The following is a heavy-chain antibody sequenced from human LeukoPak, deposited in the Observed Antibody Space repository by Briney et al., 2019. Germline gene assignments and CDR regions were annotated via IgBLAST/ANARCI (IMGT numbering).Heavy chain of an antibody. D-gene: IGHD6-19*01. CDR3: ARVQRQWLVTYYYYGMDV. Sequence: ASVKVSCKASGYTFTSYGISWVRQAPGQGLEWMGWISAYNGNTNYAQKLQGRVTMTTDTSTSTAYMELRSLRSDDTAVYYCARVQRQWLVTYYYYGMDVWGQGTTVTVSS. J-gene: IGHJ6*02. CDR1: GYTFTSYG. V-gene: IGHV1-18*01. CDR2: ISAYNGNT.